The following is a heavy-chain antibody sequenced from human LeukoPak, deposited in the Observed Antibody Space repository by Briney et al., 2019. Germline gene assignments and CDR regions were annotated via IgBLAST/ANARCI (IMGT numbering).Heavy chain of an antibody. CDR3: ARQVEYCSSTSCYNFQH. CDR2: IYPGDSDT. D-gene: IGHD2-2*02. J-gene: IGHJ1*01. Sequence: KVGESLKISCKGSGYSFTSYWIGWVRQMPGKGLEWMGIIYPGDSDTRYSPSFQGQVTISADESISTAYLQWSSLKASDTAMYYCARQVEYCSSTSCYNFQHWGQGTLVTVSS. CDR1: GYSFTSYW. V-gene: IGHV5-51*01.